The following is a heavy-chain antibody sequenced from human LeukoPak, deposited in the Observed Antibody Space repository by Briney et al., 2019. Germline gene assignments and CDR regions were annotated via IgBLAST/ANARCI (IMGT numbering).Heavy chain of an antibody. CDR2: INPNSGGT. V-gene: IGHV1-2*02. CDR3: ARRDCRSTSCYNANYGLDV. CDR1: GYTFTDYY. Sequence: ASVKVSCKASGYTFTDYYMHWVRQAPGQGLEWMGWINPNSGGTNYAQKFQGRVTMTRDTSISTAYMELSRLRPDDTAVYYCARRDCRSTSCYNANYGLDVWGQGTTVTVSS. J-gene: IGHJ6*02. D-gene: IGHD2-2*02.